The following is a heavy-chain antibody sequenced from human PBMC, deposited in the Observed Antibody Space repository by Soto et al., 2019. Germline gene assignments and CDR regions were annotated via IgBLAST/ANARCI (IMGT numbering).Heavy chain of an antibody. Sequence: QVQLVQSGAEVKKPGSSVKVSCKASGGTFSSYTISWVRQAPGQGLEWMGRIIPILGIANYAQKFQGRVTITADKSTSTAYMELSSLRSEDTAVYYCANSCGGWTAFDIWGQGTMVTVSS. J-gene: IGHJ3*02. CDR1: GGTFSSYT. V-gene: IGHV1-69*02. D-gene: IGHD2-21*01. CDR2: IIPILGIA. CDR3: ANSCGGWTAFDI.